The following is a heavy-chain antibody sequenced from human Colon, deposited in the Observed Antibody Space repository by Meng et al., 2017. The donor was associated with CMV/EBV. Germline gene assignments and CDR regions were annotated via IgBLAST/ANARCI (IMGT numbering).Heavy chain of an antibody. Sequence: SETLSLTCTVSGGSISSSSYYWGWIRQPPGKGLEWIGSIYYSGSTYYNPSLKSRVTISVDTSKNQFSLKLSSVTAADTAVYYCARGVGGSRKMKYWGQGTLVTVSS. CDR2: IYYSGST. CDR3: ARGVGGSRKMKY. D-gene: IGHD1-26*01. CDR1: GGSISSSSYY. J-gene: IGHJ4*02. V-gene: IGHV4-39*01.